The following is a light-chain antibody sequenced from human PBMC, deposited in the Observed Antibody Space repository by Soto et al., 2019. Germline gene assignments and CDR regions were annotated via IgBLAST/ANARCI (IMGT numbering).Light chain of an antibody. CDR2: GAS. J-gene: IGKJ2*01. CDR1: QSVSSN. V-gene: IGKV3-15*01. Sequence: EIVMTQSPATLSVSPGERATLSCRASQSVSSNLAWYQQKPGQAPRLLIYGASTRATGIPARFSGSGSGTEFTLTISGLQFEDCAVYYCQQYNNWPPVTFGQGTKLEIK. CDR3: QQYNNWPPVT.